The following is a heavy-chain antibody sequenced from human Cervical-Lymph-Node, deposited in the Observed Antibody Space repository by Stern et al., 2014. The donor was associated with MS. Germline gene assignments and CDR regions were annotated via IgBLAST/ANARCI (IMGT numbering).Heavy chain of an antibody. CDR2: INPSGGST. J-gene: IGHJ5*02. CDR3: ARLGATTQA. CDR1: GYTFTSYY. D-gene: IGHD1-26*01. V-gene: IGHV1-46*01. Sequence: VQLDESGAEVKKPGASVNVSCKASGYTFTSYYMNWVRQAPGQGLEWMGIINPSGGSTSYGQKFQGRVTMTRDTSTSTVYMELSSLRSEDTAVYYCARLGATTQAWGQGTLVTVSS.